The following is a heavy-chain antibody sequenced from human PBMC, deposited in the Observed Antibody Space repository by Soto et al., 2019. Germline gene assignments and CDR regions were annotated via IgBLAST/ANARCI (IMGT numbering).Heavy chain of an antibody. D-gene: IGHD3-16*02. J-gene: IGHJ5*02. V-gene: IGHV4-39*01. Sequence: SETLSLTCAVSGGSIRSSSYYWGWIRQPPGKGLEWIGSIYYSGSTYYNPSLKSRVTISVDTSKNQFSLKLSSVTAADTAVYYCARHAYIWGSYPYNWFDPWGQGTQVTVS. CDR1: GGSIRSSSYY. CDR2: IYYSGST. CDR3: ARHAYIWGSYPYNWFDP.